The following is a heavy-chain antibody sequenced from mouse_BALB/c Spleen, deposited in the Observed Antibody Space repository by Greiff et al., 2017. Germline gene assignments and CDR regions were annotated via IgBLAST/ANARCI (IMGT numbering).Heavy chain of an antibody. CDR1: GYSITSGYY. J-gene: IGHJ3*01. Sequence: DVQLQESGPGLVKPSQSLSLTCSVTGYSITSGYYWNWIRQFPGNKLEWMGYISYDGSNNYNPSLKNRISITRDTSKNQFFLKLNSVTTEDTATYYCAREGVYYDYDRTWFAYWGQGTLVTVSA. V-gene: IGHV3-6*02. CDR3: AREGVYYDYDRTWFAY. D-gene: IGHD2-4*01. CDR2: ISYDGSN.